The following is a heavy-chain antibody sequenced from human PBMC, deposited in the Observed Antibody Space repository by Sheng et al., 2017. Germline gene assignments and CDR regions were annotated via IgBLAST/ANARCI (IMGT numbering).Heavy chain of an antibody. D-gene: IGHD2-15*01. CDR2: QPYWKD. CDR1: GGSFSGYY. CDR3: GVAQGAF. Sequence: QVQLQQWGARLLKPSETLSLTCAVYGGSFSGYYWSWIRQSPGKGLEWIGENQPYWKDQVQPVPRESSHHISGRVQEPVLLNLSSVTAADTAVYYCGVAQGAFWGQGTWPPSPQ. V-gene: IGHV4-34*01. J-gene: IGHJ4*02.